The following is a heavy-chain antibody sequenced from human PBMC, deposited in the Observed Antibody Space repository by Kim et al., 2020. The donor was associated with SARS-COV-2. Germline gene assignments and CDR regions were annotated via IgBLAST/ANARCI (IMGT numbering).Heavy chain of an antibody. J-gene: IGHJ4*02. CDR2: IYYSEST. V-gene: IGHV4-59*13. D-gene: IGHD6-13*01. CDR3: ARGVPYSSSWYWDYFDY. CDR1: GGSISSYY. Sequence: SETLSLTCTVSGGSISSYYWSWIRQPPGKGLEWIGYIYYSESTNYNPFLKGRVTISVDTSKNQFSLKLSSVTAADTAVYYCARGVPYSSSWYWDYFDYWGQGTLVTVSS.